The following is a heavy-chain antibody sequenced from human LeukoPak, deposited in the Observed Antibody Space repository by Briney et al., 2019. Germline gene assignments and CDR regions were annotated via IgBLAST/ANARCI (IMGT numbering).Heavy chain of an antibody. CDR2: ISAYNGNT. CDR1: GYTFTSYG. D-gene: IGHD3-10*01. CDR3: AKVSGTKKPILVLFYYSYYWDA. J-gene: IGHJ6*03. V-gene: IGHV1-18*01. Sequence: ASVKVSCKASGYTFTSYGISWVRQAPGQGLEWMGWISAYNGNTNYAQKLQGRVTMTSDTSTSTAYMELRSLRSDDTAVYYCAKVSGTKKPILVLFYYSYYWDAWGKGPRSPSP.